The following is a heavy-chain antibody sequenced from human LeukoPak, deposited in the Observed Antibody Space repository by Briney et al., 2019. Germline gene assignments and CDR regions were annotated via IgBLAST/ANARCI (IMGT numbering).Heavy chain of an antibody. D-gene: IGHD6-19*01. CDR3: ARDRSGWYYFDY. Sequence: GGSLRLSCAASGFTFSDYYMSWIRQAPGKGLEWLSYISSSGTTIYYADSVKGRFTISRDNAKNSLYVQMNSLRAEDTALYYCARDRSGWYYFDYWGQGTLVTVSS. CDR2: ISSSGTTI. J-gene: IGHJ4*02. CDR1: GFTFSDYY. V-gene: IGHV3-11*01.